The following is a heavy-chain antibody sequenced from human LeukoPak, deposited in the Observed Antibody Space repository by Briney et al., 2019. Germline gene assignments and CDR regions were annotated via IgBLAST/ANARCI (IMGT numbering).Heavy chain of an antibody. Sequence: GASVKVSCKASGYTFTSYDINRVRRATGQGLEWMGWMNPNSGNTGYAQKFQGRVTITRNTSISTAYMELSSLRSEDTAVYYCARGPTLPAASYNWFDPWGQGTLVTVSS. D-gene: IGHD2-2*01. CDR3: ARGPTLPAASYNWFDP. J-gene: IGHJ5*02. CDR1: GYTFTSYD. V-gene: IGHV1-8*03. CDR2: MNPNSGNT.